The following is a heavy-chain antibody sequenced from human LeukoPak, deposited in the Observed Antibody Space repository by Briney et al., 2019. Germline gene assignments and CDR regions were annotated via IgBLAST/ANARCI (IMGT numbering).Heavy chain of an antibody. CDR1: GGSITTSSYY. D-gene: IGHD6-19*01. V-gene: IGHV4-61*01. Sequence: SETLSLTCSVSGGSITTSSYYWSWIRQPPGKGLEWIGYIYYSGSTNYNPSLKSRVTISVDTSKNQFSLKLSSVTAADTAVYYCARSRSSGWYDAFDIWGQGTMVTVSS. J-gene: IGHJ3*02. CDR3: ARSRSSGWYDAFDI. CDR2: IYYSGST.